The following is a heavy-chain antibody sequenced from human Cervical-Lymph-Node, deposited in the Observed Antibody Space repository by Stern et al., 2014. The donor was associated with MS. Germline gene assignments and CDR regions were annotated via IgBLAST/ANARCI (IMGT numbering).Heavy chain of an antibody. CDR3: ARDRGSHSDY. J-gene: IGHJ4*02. Sequence: HLVQSGSEVKKPGASVKVSCKASGYRFTAYFIHWVRQAPGQGLEWRGWISTDTGGANYAQRFQGRVTMTRDTSISTTYMELSRLRSDDTAVYYCARDRGSHSDYWGQGTLVTVSS. V-gene: IGHV1-2*02. D-gene: IGHD1-26*01. CDR1: GYRFTAYF. CDR2: ISTDTGGA.